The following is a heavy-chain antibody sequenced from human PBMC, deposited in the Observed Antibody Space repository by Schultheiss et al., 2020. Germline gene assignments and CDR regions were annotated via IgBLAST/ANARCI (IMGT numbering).Heavy chain of an antibody. CDR2: IYHSGST. CDR1: GGSFSGYY. D-gene: IGHD6-13*01. V-gene: IGHV4-34*01. Sequence: SQTLSLTCAVYGGSFSGYYWSWIRQPPGKGLEWIGEIYHSGSTNYNPSLKSRVTISVDTSKNQFSLKLSSVTAADTAVYYCARDWPYSSSWYGVYGMDVWGQGTTVTVSS. CDR3: ARDWPYSSSWYGVYGMDV. J-gene: IGHJ6*02.